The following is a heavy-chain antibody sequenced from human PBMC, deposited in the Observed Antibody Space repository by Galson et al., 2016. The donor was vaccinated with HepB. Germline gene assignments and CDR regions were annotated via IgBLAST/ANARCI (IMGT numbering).Heavy chain of an antibody. CDR2: IYPGDSET. Sequence: QSGAEVKKSGESLQISCKASGYTFITKWIGWVRQMPGKGLEWMGIIYPGDSETRYSPSFQSQVTFSADKSISTAYLQWSSLKASDTAMYYCATSGSYGDFDYWGQGTLVIVSS. V-gene: IGHV5-51*01. J-gene: IGHJ4*02. D-gene: IGHD1-26*01. CDR3: ATSGSYGDFDY. CDR1: GYTFITKW.